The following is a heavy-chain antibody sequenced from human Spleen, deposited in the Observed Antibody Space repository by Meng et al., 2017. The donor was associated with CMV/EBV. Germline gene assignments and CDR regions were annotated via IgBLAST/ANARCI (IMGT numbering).Heavy chain of an antibody. V-gene: IGHV3-30*04. CDR1: GFTFNIDA. Sequence: GGSLRLSCAASGFTFNIDAMSWVRQAPGKGLEWVAVISYDGSNKYYADSVKGRFTISRDISKTTLYLQMNSLRAEDTAVYYCARVGGYKTGHYYYYGMDVWGQGTTVTVSS. CDR2: ISYDGSNK. D-gene: IGHD5-24*01. J-gene: IGHJ6*02. CDR3: ARVGGYKTGHYYYYGMDV.